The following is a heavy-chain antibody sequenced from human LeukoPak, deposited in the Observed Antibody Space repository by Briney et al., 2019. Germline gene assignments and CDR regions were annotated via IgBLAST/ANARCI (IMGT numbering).Heavy chain of an antibody. CDR3: AKEYNWNYGY. Sequence: PGGSLRLSCSASGFTFSSYAMHWVRQAPGKGLEYVSAISSNGGSTYYADSVKGRFTISRDNSKNTLYLQMNSLRAEDTAVYYCAKEYNWNYGYWGQGTLVTVSS. CDR1: GFTFSSYA. V-gene: IGHV3-64*04. D-gene: IGHD1-20*01. CDR2: ISSNGGST. J-gene: IGHJ4*02.